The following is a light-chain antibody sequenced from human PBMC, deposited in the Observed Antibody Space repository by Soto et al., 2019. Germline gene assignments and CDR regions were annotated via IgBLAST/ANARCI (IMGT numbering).Light chain of an antibody. CDR3: QQYYSYPYT. CDR2: GSS. CDR1: PGIGSY. Sequence: AIRMSQAPSSLSASTGDRVTITCRASPGIGSYLAWYQQKPGKAPELLIFGSSTLKTGVPSRFSGSGSGTDFTLTITYLQSEDLATYYCQQYYSYPYTFGQGTNLEIK. J-gene: IGKJ2*01. V-gene: IGKV1-8*01.